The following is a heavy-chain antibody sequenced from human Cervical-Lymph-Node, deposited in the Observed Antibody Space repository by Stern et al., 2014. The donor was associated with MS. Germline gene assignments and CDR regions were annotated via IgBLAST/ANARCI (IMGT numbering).Heavy chain of an antibody. J-gene: IGHJ3*02. Sequence: QVQLGQSGAEVKKPGASVQVSCKASGLNFTTYYIHWVRQAPGQGLEWMGIITPVGGMTRSAQKFQGRVTLTRDTPTSTFYMELSSLTSEDTAMYYCAGNNKVLKNAFDIWGQGTLVTVS. CDR1: GLNFTTYY. CDR3: AGNNKVLKNAFDI. D-gene: IGHD2/OR15-2a*01. CDR2: ITPVGGMT. V-gene: IGHV1-46*01.